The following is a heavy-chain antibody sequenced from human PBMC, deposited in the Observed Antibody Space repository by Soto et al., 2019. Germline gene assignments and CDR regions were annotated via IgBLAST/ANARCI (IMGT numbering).Heavy chain of an antibody. J-gene: IGHJ6*02. D-gene: IGHD2-2*02. CDR2: IIPNNGTA. CDR1: GGTFSSYA. V-gene: IGHV1-69*05. Sequence: SVKVSCKASGGTFSSYAISWVRQAPGQGLEWMGGIIPNNGTANYAQKFQGRVTMTTDTSTSTAYMELRSLRSDDTAVYYCARDIVVVPAAIVWGEMFGHYYYGMDVWGQGTTVTVSS. CDR3: ARDIVVVPAAIVWGEMFGHYYYGMDV.